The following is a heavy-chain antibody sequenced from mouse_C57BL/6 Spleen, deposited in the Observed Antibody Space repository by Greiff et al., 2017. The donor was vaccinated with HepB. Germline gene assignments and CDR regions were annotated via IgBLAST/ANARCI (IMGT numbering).Heavy chain of an antibody. V-gene: IGHV1-42*01. CDR3: ARRLPMDY. J-gene: IGHJ4*01. CDR2: INPSTGGT. Sequence: EVQLQQSGPELVKPGASVKISCKASGYSFTGYYMNWVKQSPEKSLEWIGEINPSTGGTTYNQKFKAKATLTVDKSSSTAYMQLKSLTSEDSAVYYCARRLPMDYWGQGTSVTVSS. CDR1: GYSFTGYY.